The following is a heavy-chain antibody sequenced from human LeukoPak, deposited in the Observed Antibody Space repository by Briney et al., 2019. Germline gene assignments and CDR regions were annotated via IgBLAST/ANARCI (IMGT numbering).Heavy chain of an antibody. D-gene: IGHD3-10*01. CDR1: YDSISIGAYY. Sequence: SETLSLTCTVSYDSISIGAYYWTWIRQPAGRGLEWIGRIYASGSTNYNPSLKSRVTISIDTSKNQFSLKLSSVTAADTAVYYCARENYFYGDWGQGTLVTVSS. V-gene: IGHV4-61*02. CDR3: ARENYFYGD. J-gene: IGHJ4*02. CDR2: IYASGST.